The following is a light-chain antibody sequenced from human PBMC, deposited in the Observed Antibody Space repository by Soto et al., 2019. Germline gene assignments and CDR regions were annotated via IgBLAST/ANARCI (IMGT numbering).Light chain of an antibody. J-gene: IGLJ1*01. V-gene: IGLV1-51*01. CDR3: QSYDSSLSGCV. CDR2: DNN. CDR1: SSNIGTYY. Sequence: QSVLTQPPSVSAAPGQKVAISCSGSSSNIGTYYVSWYQHVPGAAPKLLIYDNNERPSGIPDRFSGSKSGTSASLAITGLQAEDEADYYCQSYDSSLSGCVFGTGTKVTVL.